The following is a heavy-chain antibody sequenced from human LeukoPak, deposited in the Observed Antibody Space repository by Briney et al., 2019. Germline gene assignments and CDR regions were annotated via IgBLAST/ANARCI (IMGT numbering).Heavy chain of an antibody. V-gene: IGHV1-46*01. Sequence: ASVKVSCKASGYTFTGYYMHWVRQAPGQGLEWMGWLNPSGGSTTYAQKFQGRVAITRDTSTSTVYMEVSSLRSEDTAVYYCARDRHGSGTYNYYGMDVWGQGTTVTVSS. J-gene: IGHJ6*02. CDR1: GYTFTGYY. CDR3: ARDRHGSGTYNYYGMDV. CDR2: LNPSGGST. D-gene: IGHD3-10*01.